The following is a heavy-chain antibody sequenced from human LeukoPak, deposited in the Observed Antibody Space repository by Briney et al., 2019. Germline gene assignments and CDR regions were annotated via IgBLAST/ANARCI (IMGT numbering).Heavy chain of an antibody. V-gene: IGHV3-30-3*01. CDR1: GFTFSSYA. CDR2: ISYDGSNK. D-gene: IGHD5-24*01. CDR3: ARDHDYRTDGEEFDY. J-gene: IGHJ4*02. Sequence: GGSLRLSCAAPGFTFSSYAMHWVRQAPGKGLEWVAVISYDGSNKYYADSVKGRFTISRDNSKNTLYLQMNSLRAEDTAVYYCARDHDYRTDGEEFDYWGQGTLVTVSS.